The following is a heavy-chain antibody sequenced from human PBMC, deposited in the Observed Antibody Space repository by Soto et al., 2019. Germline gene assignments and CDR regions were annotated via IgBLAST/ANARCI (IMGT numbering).Heavy chain of an antibody. D-gene: IGHD6-13*01. Sequence: SLRLSCAASGFTFSSYAMSWVRQAPGKGLEWVSGINWNSGSIGYADSVKGRFAISRDNAKNSLHLQMNSLRAEDTAFYYCVKDESINWYSGHFRHWGQGTLVTVSS. J-gene: IGHJ1*01. CDR1: GFTFSSYA. V-gene: IGHV3-9*01. CDR3: VKDESINWYSGHFRH. CDR2: INWNSGSI.